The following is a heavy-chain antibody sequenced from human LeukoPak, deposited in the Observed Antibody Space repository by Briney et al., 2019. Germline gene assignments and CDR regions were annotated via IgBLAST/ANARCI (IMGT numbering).Heavy chain of an antibody. J-gene: IGHJ3*01. CDR2: ISPYDDST. D-gene: IGHD6-19*01. CDR1: GYSFSTFG. V-gene: IGHV1-18*01. Sequence: GDSAKVSCKASGYSFSTFGITWVRQAPGRGLEWMGWISPYDDSTAYGQKFEGRVTMTRDTSTNTAYMELRSLTSDDTALYYCAKVDPPIAVGAPGDAFDLWGQGTMVIVSS. CDR3: AKVDPPIAVGAPGDAFDL.